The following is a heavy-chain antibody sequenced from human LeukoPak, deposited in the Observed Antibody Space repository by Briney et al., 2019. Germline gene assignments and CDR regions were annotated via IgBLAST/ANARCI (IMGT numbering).Heavy chain of an antibody. D-gene: IGHD5-12*01. Sequence: GRSLRLSCAASGFTFSSYGMHWVRQAPGKGLEGVAVIWYDGRNKCYADSVKGGFTISRDNSKNTLYLKMTRLRAENTAVYYCARDGRRGYSGYPGYGMDVWGQGTTVTVSS. V-gene: IGHV3-33*01. J-gene: IGHJ6*02. CDR2: IWYDGRNK. CDR3: ARDGRRGYSGYPGYGMDV. CDR1: GFTFSSYG.